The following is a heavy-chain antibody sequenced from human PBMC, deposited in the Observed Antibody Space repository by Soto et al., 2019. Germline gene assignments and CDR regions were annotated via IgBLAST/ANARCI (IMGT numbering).Heavy chain of an antibody. D-gene: IGHD3-10*01. CDR3: TTVGVLLWFGELLPPYFDY. Sequence: EVQLVESGGGLVKPGGSLRLSCAASGFTFSNAWMSWVRQAPGKGLEWVGRIKSKTDGGTIDYAAPVKGRFTISRDDSKNTLYLQMNSLKTEDTAVYYCTTVGVLLWFGELLPPYFDYWGQGTLVTVSS. CDR1: GFTFSNAW. V-gene: IGHV3-15*01. J-gene: IGHJ4*02. CDR2: IKSKTDGGTI.